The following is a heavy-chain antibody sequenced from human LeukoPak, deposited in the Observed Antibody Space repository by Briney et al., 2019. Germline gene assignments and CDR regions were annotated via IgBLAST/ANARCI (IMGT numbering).Heavy chain of an antibody. Sequence: GGSLRLSCAASGFTFSIFNMNWVRQAPGKGLEWVSYISGSTATLNYADSVKGRFTISRDNAKNSLYLQMDSLRAEDTAVYYCARAASQTGIYVLFDYWGQGTLVTVSS. CDR3: ARAASQTGIYVLFDY. CDR2: ISGSTATL. CDR1: GFTFSIFN. J-gene: IGHJ4*02. D-gene: IGHD1-26*01. V-gene: IGHV3-48*01.